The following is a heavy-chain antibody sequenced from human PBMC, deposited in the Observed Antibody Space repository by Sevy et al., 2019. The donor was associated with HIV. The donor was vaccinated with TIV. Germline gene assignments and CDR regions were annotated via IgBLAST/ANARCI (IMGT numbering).Heavy chain of an antibody. CDR2: ISWNGADI. Sequence: GGSLRLSCAASNLTFEDYAMHLVRRAPGKGLEWGSGISWNGADIGFAASVKGRFTSSRDNAKSSVYLQINSLTPEDTGVYYCAKGQQLITQSGSYFYYGMNVWGQGTTVTVSS. J-gene: IGHJ6*02. D-gene: IGHD6-13*01. CDR3: AKGQQLITQSGSYFYYGMNV. CDR1: NLTFEDYA. V-gene: IGHV3-9*01.